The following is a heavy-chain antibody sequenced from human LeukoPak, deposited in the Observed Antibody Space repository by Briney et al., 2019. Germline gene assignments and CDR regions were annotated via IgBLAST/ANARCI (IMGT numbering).Heavy chain of an antibody. CDR2: ISGSGGST. CDR3: AKVLPRAYYYDSSGSYYFDY. D-gene: IGHD3-22*01. CDR1: GFTFSSYA. V-gene: IGHV3-23*01. J-gene: IGHJ4*02. Sequence: GGSLRLSCAASGFTFSSYAMSWVRQAPGKGLEWVSAISGSGGSTYYADSVKGRFTISKDNSKNTLYLQMNSLRAEDTAVYYCAKVLPRAYYYDSSGSYYFDYWGQGTLVTVSS.